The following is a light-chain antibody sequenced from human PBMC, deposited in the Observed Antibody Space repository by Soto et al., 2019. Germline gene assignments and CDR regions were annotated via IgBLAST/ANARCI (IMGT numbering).Light chain of an antibody. V-gene: IGKV1-27*01. Sequence: DIQMTQSPSSLSASVGDRVTITCRASQGISNYLVWYQQKPGKVPKLLIYAASTLQSGVPSRFSGSGYGTDLHLTISSLQTEDVATHSCQNDNGAPWTFGPGTKVEIK. J-gene: IGKJ1*01. CDR2: AAS. CDR3: QNDNGAPWT. CDR1: QGISNY.